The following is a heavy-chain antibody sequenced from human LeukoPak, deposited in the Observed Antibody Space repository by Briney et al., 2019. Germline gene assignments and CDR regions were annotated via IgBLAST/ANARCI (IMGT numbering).Heavy chain of an antibody. J-gene: IGHJ3*02. CDR1: GYTFTRYA. CDR2: INTNTRNP. D-gene: IGHD3-9*01. Sequence: ASVKVSCKASGYTFTRYAMNWVRQAPGQGLEWMGWINTNTRNPTYAQGFTGRFVFSLDTSVSTAYLQISSLKAEDTAVYFCARGAFETRWASDIWGQGTMVTVSS. CDR3: ARGAFETRWASDI. V-gene: IGHV7-4-1*02.